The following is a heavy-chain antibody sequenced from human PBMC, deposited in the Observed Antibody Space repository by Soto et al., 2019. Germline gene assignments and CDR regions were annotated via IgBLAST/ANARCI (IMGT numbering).Heavy chain of an antibody. CDR3: ARLFCSSSSCLTPSWFDP. CDR1: GGSISSNNW. D-gene: IGHD2-2*01. V-gene: IGHV4-4*02. Sequence: QVQLQESGPGLVKPSGTLSLTCAVSGGSISSNNWWSWVRQAPGPGLEWIGDIFHSGSTNYNQSLKSRVTISVDKSKNQFSLKLSSVTAADTAMYYCARLFCSSSSCLTPSWFDPWGQGTLVTVSS. J-gene: IGHJ5*02. CDR2: IFHSGST.